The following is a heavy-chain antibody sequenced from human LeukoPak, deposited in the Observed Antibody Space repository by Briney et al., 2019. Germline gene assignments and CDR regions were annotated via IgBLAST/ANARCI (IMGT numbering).Heavy chain of an antibody. J-gene: IGHJ5*02. V-gene: IGHV1-3*01. Sequence: ASVKVSCKASGYAFTSYYMHWVRQAPGQRLEWMGWINAGNGNTKYSQKFQGRVTITRDTSASTAYMELSSLRSEDTAVYYCARDNSHCDFWSGPDRGFDPWGQGTLVTVSS. CDR2: INAGNGNT. D-gene: IGHD3-3*01. CDR3: ARDNSHCDFWSGPDRGFDP. CDR1: GYAFTSYY.